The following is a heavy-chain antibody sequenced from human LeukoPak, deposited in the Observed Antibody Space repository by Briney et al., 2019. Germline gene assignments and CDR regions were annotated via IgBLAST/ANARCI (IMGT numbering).Heavy chain of an antibody. CDR2: IYYSGST. CDR3: ARSWAGMYYPFYYFDY. D-gene: IGHD1-26*01. Sequence: SETLSLTCTVSGGSISSYYWSWIRQPPGKGLEWIGYIYYSGSTNYNPSLKSRVNISADTSKNQFSLHLDSVTAADTAVYYCARSWAGMYYPFYYFDYWGQGTLVSVSS. J-gene: IGHJ4*02. CDR1: GGSISSYY. V-gene: IGHV4-59*12.